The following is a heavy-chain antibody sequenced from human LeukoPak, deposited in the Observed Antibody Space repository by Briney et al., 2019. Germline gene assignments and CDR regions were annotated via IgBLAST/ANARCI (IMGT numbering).Heavy chain of an antibody. CDR3: ARDSTGDHWFDP. Sequence: PGGSLRLSCAASGFTFGSYGMSWIRQAPGKGLEWVSYIGSSSSYTNYADSVKGRFTISRDNAKNSLYLQMNSLRAEDTAVYYCARDSTGDHWFDPWGQGTLVTVSS. V-gene: IGHV3-11*06. D-gene: IGHD7-27*01. J-gene: IGHJ5*02. CDR1: GFTFGSYG. CDR2: IGSSSSYT.